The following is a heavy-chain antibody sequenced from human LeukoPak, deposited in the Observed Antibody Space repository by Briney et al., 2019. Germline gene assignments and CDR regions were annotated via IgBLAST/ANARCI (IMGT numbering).Heavy chain of an antibody. V-gene: IGHV4-59*08. CDR1: GGSMNNYY. D-gene: IGHD5-18*01. Sequence: SETLSLTCTVSGGSMNNYYWSWIRQPPGKGMEYIGSIDYRGTTKYNPSLKSRVTISVDTSKNQFSLKLTSVTAADTAVYYCARQSEILLWTPGYFDYWGQGTLVTVSS. CDR2: IDYRGTT. CDR3: ARQSEILLWTPGYFDY. J-gene: IGHJ4*02.